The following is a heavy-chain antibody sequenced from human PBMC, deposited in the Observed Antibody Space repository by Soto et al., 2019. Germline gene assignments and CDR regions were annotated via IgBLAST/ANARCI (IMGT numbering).Heavy chain of an antibody. CDR3: ARLDFGGYFLPFDY. J-gene: IGHJ4*02. V-gene: IGHV4-61*08. CDR2: INYSGST. Sequence: LETRSHTSTVACGSVGIGGCYLRWIRKPPGKGLEWIGYINYSGSTNYNPSLKSRVTISVDTSKNQFSLKLSSVTAADTAVYYCARLDFGGYFLPFDYWGQGTLVTGAS. D-gene: IGHD3-22*01. CDR1: CGSVGIGGCY.